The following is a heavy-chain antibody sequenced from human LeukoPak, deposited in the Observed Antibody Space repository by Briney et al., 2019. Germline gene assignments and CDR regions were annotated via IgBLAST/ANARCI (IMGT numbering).Heavy chain of an antibody. D-gene: IGHD2/OR15-2a*01. J-gene: IGHJ4*02. Sequence: GGSLRLSCAASGFIFSSYSMNWVRQAPGKGLEWVSAFSGSGGSTYYADSVKGRFTISRDNSKNTLYLQMNNLRAEDTAVYYCATSGLSRFGFWGQGTLVTVSS. CDR2: FSGSGGST. CDR3: ATSGLSRFGF. CDR1: GFIFSSYS. V-gene: IGHV3-23*01.